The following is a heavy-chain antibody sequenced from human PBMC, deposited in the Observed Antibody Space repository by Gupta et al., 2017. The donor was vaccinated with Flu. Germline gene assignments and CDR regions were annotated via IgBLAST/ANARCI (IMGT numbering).Heavy chain of an antibody. Sequence: QVQLQASGPGLVKPSETLSLTCTASGGSISSYYWSWIRQPAGKGLEWIGRIYTSGSTNYNPSLKSRVTMSVDTSKNQFSLKLSSVTAADTAVYYCARDAYDYGDSKNPYYFDYWGQGTLVTVSS. CDR2: IYTSGST. CDR1: GGSISSYY. V-gene: IGHV4-4*07. CDR3: ARDAYDYGDSKNPYYFDY. D-gene: IGHD4-17*01. J-gene: IGHJ4*02.